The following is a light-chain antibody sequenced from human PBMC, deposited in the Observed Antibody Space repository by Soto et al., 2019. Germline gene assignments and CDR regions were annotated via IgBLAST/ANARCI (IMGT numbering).Light chain of an antibody. CDR2: EVS. Sequence: SALTQPPPVSRAPWQSITISFTGNNRDVGSYYRVSWYQQSPGTAPKLMIYEVSNRPSGVPDRFSGSKSGNTASLTISGLQAEDEADYYCSSYTSSSTYVFGTGTKSPS. J-gene: IGLJ1*01. CDR1: NRDVGSYYR. CDR3: SSYTSSSTYV. V-gene: IGLV2-18*02.